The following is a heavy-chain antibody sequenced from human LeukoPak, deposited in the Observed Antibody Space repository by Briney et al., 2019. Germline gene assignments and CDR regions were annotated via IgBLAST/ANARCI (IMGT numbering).Heavy chain of an antibody. D-gene: IGHD6-13*01. J-gene: IGHJ4*02. CDR2: ISYDGRNE. CDR3: AKDLSPMVPFDY. CDR1: GFSFSSYG. Sequence: PGGSLRLSYAASGFSFSSYGMHWVRQAPGKGLEWVAVISYDGRNEFYADSVKGRFTISRDNSKSTLYLQMNSLRVEDTAVYYCAKDLSPMVPFDYWGQGTLVTVSS. V-gene: IGHV3-30*18.